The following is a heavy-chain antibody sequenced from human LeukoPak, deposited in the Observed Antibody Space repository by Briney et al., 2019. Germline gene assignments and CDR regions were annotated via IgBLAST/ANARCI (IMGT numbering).Heavy chain of an antibody. CDR1: GFTFSSYA. V-gene: IGHV3-23*01. CDR2: ISGSGGST. CDR3: AKDITTVRSYGMDV. D-gene: IGHD3-10*01. Sequence: TGGSLRLSCAASGFTFSSYAMSWVRQAPGKGLEWVSAISGSGGSTYYADSVKGRFTISRDNSKNTLYLQMNSLRAEDTAVYYCAKDITTVRSYGMDVWGQGTTVTVSS. J-gene: IGHJ6*02.